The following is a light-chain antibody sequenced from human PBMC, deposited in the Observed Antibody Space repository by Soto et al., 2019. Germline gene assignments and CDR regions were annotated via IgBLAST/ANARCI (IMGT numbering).Light chain of an antibody. CDR3: QQYKKNNPYT. CDR1: QDISHY. Sequence: DIQMTQSPSSLSASVGDRVTITCQASQDISHYLNWYQQKPGKAPKLLIYDASSLEAGVPSRFSGSGSGTDFTFTISSLQPEDVATYSCQQYKKNNPYTFGQGTKLEIK. J-gene: IGKJ2*01. V-gene: IGKV1-33*01. CDR2: DAS.